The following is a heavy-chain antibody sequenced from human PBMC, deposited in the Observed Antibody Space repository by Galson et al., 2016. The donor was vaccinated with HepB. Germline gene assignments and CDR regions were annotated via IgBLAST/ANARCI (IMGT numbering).Heavy chain of an antibody. CDR2: IYYSGGT. CDR1: GDSITSYY. CDR3: ARAGAANWFDP. Sequence: TLSLTCSVSGDSITSYYWSWIRQPPGKGLEWIGYIYYSGGTKYNPSLKSRVTISVDTSKNQFSLKLSSVTAADTAVYYCARAGAANWFDPWGQGTLVIVSS. V-gene: IGHV4-59*01. J-gene: IGHJ5*02. D-gene: IGHD2-15*01.